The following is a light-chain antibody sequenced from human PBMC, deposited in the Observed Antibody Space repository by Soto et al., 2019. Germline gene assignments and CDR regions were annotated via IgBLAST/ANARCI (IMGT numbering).Light chain of an antibody. CDR2: NSY. CDR1: SSNIGSKT. V-gene: IGLV1-44*01. CDR3: AAWDASLNGYV. J-gene: IGLJ1*01. Sequence: QSVLTQPPSASGTPGQRVTISCSGSSSNIGSKTVNWYQQLPGTVPKLLFYNSYQRPSGVPDRFSGSKSGTSASLAISGLQSEDKADYYCAAWDASLNGYVFGAGTKVTVL.